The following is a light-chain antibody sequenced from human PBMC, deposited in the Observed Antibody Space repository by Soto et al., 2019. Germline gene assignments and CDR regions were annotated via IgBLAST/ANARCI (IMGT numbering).Light chain of an antibody. J-gene: IGKJ1*01. CDR2: EAT. V-gene: IGKV1-33*01. Sequence: DIQMTQSPSALSASVGDRVTITCQASQDIHKYLSWYQQKPGKAPKLLIYEATNLEPGVPSRFSGSGSGTEFIFTINNLQTEDIATYYCHQYDTLQTFGLGTKVDIK. CDR1: QDIHKY. CDR3: HQYDTLQT.